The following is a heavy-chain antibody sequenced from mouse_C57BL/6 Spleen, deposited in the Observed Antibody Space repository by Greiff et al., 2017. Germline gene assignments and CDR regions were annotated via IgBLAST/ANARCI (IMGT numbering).Heavy chain of an antibody. V-gene: IGHV1-72*01. J-gene: IGHJ4*01. CDR3: AREENPFRWNYHYAMDD. CDR1: GYTFTSYW. CDR2: IDPNSGGT. Sequence: QVQLQQPGAELVKPGASVKLSCKASGYTFTSYWMHWVKQRPGRGLEWIGRIDPNSGGTKYNEKFKSKATLTVDKPSSTAYMHLSSQTSEDSAVYCCAREENPFRWNYHYAMDDWGQGTSVTVSS. D-gene: IGHD2-3*01.